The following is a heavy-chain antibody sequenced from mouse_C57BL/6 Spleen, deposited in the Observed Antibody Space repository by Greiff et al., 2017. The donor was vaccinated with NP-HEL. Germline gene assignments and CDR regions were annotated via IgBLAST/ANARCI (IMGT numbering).Heavy chain of an antibody. Sequence: EVQLQPSGTVLARPGASVKMSCKTSGYTFTSYWMHWVQQRPGQGLEWIGAISPGTSDTSYNQKLKGKAKLTAVTSASTAYMELSSLTNEDSAVYYCTSQKIIYYYGSSYDFDYWGQGTTLTVSS. CDR3: TSQKIIYYYGSSYDFDY. D-gene: IGHD1-1*01. V-gene: IGHV1-5*01. CDR2: ISPGTSDT. J-gene: IGHJ2*01. CDR1: GYTFTSYW.